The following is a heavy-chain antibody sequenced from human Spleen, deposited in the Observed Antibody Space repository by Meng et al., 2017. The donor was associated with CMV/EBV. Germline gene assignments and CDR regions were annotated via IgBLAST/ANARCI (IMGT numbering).Heavy chain of an antibody. J-gene: IGHJ4*02. D-gene: IGHD2-15*01. CDR3: AGVWDGGSAYSDY. CDR1: GFTVSSSY. V-gene: IGHV3-53*01. CDR2: IYNDGST. Sequence: GESLKISCAASGFTVSSSYMNWVRQAPGKGLEWVSVIYNDGSTHYADAVKGRFTISRDNSKNTLYLQMKSLRVEDTAVYYCAGVWDGGSAYSDYWGQGTLVTVSS.